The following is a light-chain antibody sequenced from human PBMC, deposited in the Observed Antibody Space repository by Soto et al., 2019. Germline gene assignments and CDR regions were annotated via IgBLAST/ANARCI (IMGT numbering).Light chain of an antibody. CDR3: QQYGSSPLT. CDR1: ESVSDNY. Sequence: EIVLTQSPGTLSLSPGERATLSCRASESVSDNYLAWYPQRSGQAPRLVIYGASSRASAVPDRFSGSGSGADFTLTISRLEPEDFAVYYCQQYGSSPLTFGGRTKVEIK. CDR2: GAS. V-gene: IGKV3-20*01. J-gene: IGKJ4*01.